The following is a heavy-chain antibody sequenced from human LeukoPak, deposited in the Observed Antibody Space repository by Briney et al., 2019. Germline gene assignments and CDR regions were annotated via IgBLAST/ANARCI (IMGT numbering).Heavy chain of an antibody. CDR3: ASNKLLWFGESDYYYYGMDV. CDR1: GYTFTGYY. D-gene: IGHD3-10*01. V-gene: IGHV1-2*02. J-gene: IGHJ6*02. CDR2: INPNSGGT. Sequence: ASVKVSCKASGYTFTGYYMHWVRQAPGQGLEWMGWINPNSGGTNYAQKLQGRVTMTTDTSTSTAYMELRSLRSDDTAVYYCASNKLLWFGESDYYYYGMDVWGQGTTVTVSS.